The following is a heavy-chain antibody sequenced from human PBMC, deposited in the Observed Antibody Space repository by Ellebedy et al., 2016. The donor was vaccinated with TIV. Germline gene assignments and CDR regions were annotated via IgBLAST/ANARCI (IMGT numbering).Heavy chain of an antibody. CDR1: GYTFNSYA. J-gene: IGHJ4*02. V-gene: IGHV1-8*01. D-gene: IGHD5-24*01. CDR2: MNPNSGNT. CDR3: ARRQFYMSDY. Sequence: AASVKVSCKASGYTFNSYAVHWARQATGQGLEWMGWMNPNSGNTGYAQKFQGRVTMTRNTSISTAYMELSSLTFEDTAVYYCARRQFYMSDYWGQGTLVTVSS.